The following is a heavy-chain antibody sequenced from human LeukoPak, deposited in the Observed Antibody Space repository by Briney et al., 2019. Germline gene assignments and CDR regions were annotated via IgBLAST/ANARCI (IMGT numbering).Heavy chain of an antibody. Sequence: GGSLRLSCAASGFTFDDYGMSGVRQAPGKGLEWVSSINWNGGTTAYADSVKGRFTISRDNAKNSLYLQMNSLRAEDTALYYCARSGGVGTTEFDYWGQGTLVTVSS. V-gene: IGHV3-20*04. CDR2: INWNGGTT. J-gene: IGHJ4*02. CDR3: ARSGGVGTTEFDY. CDR1: GFTFDDYG. D-gene: IGHD1-26*01.